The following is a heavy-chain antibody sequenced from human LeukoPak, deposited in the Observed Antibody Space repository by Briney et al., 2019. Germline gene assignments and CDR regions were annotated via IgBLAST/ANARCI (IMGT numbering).Heavy chain of an antibody. CDR2: ISGSGGST. CDR1: GFTFSEAW. CDR3: AKDLRGYSYGPVTAFDY. D-gene: IGHD5-18*01. V-gene: IGHV3-23*01. J-gene: IGHJ4*02. Sequence: GGSLRLSCAVSGFTFSEAWMNWVRQAPGKGLEWVSAISGSGGSTYYADSVKGRFTISRDNSKNTLYLRMNSLRAEDTAVYYCAKDLRGYSYGPVTAFDYWGQGTLVTVSS.